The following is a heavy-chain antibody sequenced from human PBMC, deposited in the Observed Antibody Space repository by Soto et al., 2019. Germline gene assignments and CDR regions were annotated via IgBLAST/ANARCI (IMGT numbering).Heavy chain of an antibody. V-gene: IGHV4-30-2*01. D-gene: IGHD3-10*01. J-gene: IGHJ6*02. CDR1: GGSISSGGYS. CDR3: AKSGSYYNPCYYYGMDV. CDR2: IYHSGST. Sequence: QLQLQESGSGLVKPSQTLSLTCAVSGGSISSGGYSWSWIRQPPGKGLEWIGYIYHSGSTYYNPSLKSRVTISVDRSKNQFSLKLSSVTAADTAVYYCAKSGSYYNPCYYYGMDVWGQGTTVTVSS.